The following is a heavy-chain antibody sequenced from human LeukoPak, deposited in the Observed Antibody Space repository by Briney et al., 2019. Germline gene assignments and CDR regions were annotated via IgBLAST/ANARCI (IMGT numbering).Heavy chain of an antibody. CDR1: GDSISSYY. D-gene: IGHD1-26*01. CDR3: ARSYSGSFDY. V-gene: IGHV4-4*09. CDR2: IYTSGGT. Sequence: SETLSLTCTVSGDSISSYYWSWIRQPPGKGLEWIGYIYTSGGTNYNPSLKSRVTISVDTSKNQFSLKLSSVTAADTAVYYCARSYSGSFDYWGQGTLVTVSS. J-gene: IGHJ4*02.